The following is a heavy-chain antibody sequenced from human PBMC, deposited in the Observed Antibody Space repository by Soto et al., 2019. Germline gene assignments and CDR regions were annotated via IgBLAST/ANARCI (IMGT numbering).Heavy chain of an antibody. CDR2: ISSSGSTI. CDR3: ARDPRLTWKRHYGMDV. CDR1: GFTFSSYE. D-gene: IGHD1-1*01. Sequence: GGSLRLSCAASGFTFSSYEMNWVRQAPGKGLEWVSYISSSGSTIYYADSVKGRFTISRDNAKNSLYLQMNSLRAEDTAVYYCARDPRLTWKRHYGMDVWGQGTTVTVSS. V-gene: IGHV3-48*03. J-gene: IGHJ6*02.